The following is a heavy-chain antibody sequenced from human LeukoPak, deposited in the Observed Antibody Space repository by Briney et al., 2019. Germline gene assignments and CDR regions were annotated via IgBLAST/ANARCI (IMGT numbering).Heavy chain of an antibody. CDR1: GGSISSGGYY. CDR3: ARDRGPGATYYYYYMDV. D-gene: IGHD1-26*01. J-gene: IGHJ6*03. Sequence: PSETLSLTCTVSGGSISSGGYYWSWIRQHPGKGLEWIGYIYYSGSTYYYPSLKSRVTISVDTSKNQFSLKLSSVTAADTAVYYCARDRGPGATYYYYYMDVWGKGTTVTVSS. V-gene: IGHV4-31*03. CDR2: IYYSGST.